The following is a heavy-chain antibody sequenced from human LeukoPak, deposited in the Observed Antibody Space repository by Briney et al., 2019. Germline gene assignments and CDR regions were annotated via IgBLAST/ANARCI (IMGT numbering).Heavy chain of an antibody. Sequence: GGSLRLSCAASGFTFSDYYMSWIRQAPGKGLEWVSYISSSSSYTNYADSVKGRFTISRDNAKNSLHLQMNSLRAEDTAVYYCARGGKGDILTGHFDYWGQGTLVTVSS. CDR3: ARGGKGDILTGHFDY. CDR1: GFTFSDYY. V-gene: IGHV3-11*06. D-gene: IGHD3-9*01. CDR2: ISSSSSYT. J-gene: IGHJ4*02.